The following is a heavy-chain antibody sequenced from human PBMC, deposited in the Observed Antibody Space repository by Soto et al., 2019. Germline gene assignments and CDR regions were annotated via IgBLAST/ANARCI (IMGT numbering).Heavy chain of an antibody. V-gene: IGHV4-39*02. CDR3: AINTYGYGNPDY. CDR1: DGSISTSSYY. D-gene: IGHD5-18*01. Sequence: TSETLSLTCSVSDGSISTSSYYWGWIRQPPGKGLEWIGTISYRGSTYYNPSLKSRVTISVDTSKNHLSLKLSSVTAADTAVFDCAINTYGYGNPDYWGKGTLVTLS. CDR2: ISYRGST. J-gene: IGHJ4*02.